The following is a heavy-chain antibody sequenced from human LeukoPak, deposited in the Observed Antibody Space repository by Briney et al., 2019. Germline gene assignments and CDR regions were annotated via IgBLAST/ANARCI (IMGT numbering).Heavy chain of an antibody. CDR2: INPNSGGT. CDR3: ARAGYDFWSGYYY. V-gene: IGHV1-2*02. CDR1: GYTFTGYY. D-gene: IGHD3-3*01. J-gene: IGHJ4*02. Sequence: ASVKVSCKASGYTFTGYYMHWVRQAPGQGLEWMGWINPNSGGTNYAQKFQGRVTMTRDTSISTAYMELSRLRSDDTAVYYCARAGYDFWSGYYYWGQGTLVTVSS.